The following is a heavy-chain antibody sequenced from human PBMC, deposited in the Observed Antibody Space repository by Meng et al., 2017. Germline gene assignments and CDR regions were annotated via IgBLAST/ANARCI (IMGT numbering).Heavy chain of an antibody. D-gene: IGHD6-19*01. CDR3: ARVAVAGHFDY. CDR1: CCTFIAYN. V-gene: IGHV1-69*02. J-gene: IGHJ4*02. CDR2: IIPISGIA. Sequence: GPSLTVAWKASCCTFIAYNISWGRPAPGQGLEWMGRIIPISGIANYAQKFQGRITIPADTSKSTAYMELSSLRSEDTAVYYCARVAVAGHFDYWGQGTLVTVSS.